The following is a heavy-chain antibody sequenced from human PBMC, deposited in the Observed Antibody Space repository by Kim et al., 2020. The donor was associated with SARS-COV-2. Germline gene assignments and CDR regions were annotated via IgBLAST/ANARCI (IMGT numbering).Heavy chain of an antibody. CDR1: GGSFSGYY. Sequence: SETLSLTCAVYGGSFSGYYWSWIRQPPGKGLEWTGEINHSGSTNYNPSLKSRVTISVDTSKNQFSLKLSSVTAADTAVYYCARAYMVRGVYYYYGMDVGCQGTAVTVSS. CDR2: INHSGST. J-gene: IGHJ6*02. D-gene: IGHD3-10*01. V-gene: IGHV4-34*01. CDR3: ARAYMVRGVYYYYGMDV.